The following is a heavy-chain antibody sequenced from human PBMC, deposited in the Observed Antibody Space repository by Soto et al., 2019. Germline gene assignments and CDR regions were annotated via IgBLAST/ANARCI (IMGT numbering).Heavy chain of an antibody. V-gene: IGHV1-46*01. CDR3: ARLPGEATVTRPSDY. D-gene: IGHD4-17*01. CDR1: GYTFTSYY. Sequence: ASVNVSCKASGYTFTSYYMHWVRQAPGQGLEWMVIINPSGGSTSYAQKFQGRVTMTRDTSTSTVYMELSSLRSEDTAVYYCARLPGEATVTRPSDYWGQGTLVTVSS. CDR2: INPSGGST. J-gene: IGHJ4*02.